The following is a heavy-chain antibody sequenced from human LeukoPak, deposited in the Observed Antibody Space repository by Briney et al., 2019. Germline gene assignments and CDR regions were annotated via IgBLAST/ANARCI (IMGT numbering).Heavy chain of an antibody. CDR2: IYYSGST. J-gene: IGHJ4*02. V-gene: IGHV4-39*07. CDR1: GGSISSCSYY. Sequence: SETLSLTCTVSGGSISSCSYYWGWIRQPPGKGLEWIGSIYYSGSTYYNPSLKSRVTISVDTSKNQFSLKLSSVTAADTAVYYCVGGSYGFDYGGQGTLVTVS. CDR3: VGGSYGFDY. D-gene: IGHD1-26*01.